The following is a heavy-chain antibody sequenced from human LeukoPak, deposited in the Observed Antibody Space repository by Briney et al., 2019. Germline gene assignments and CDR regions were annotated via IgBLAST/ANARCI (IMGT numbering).Heavy chain of an antibody. CDR3: AKEGLGYCSGGSCYYFDY. CDR1: GFTFSSYA. Sequence: GGSLRLSCAASGFTFSSYAMHWVRQAPGKGLEWVAVTSYDGSNKYYADSVKGRFTISRDNSKNTLYLQMNSLRAEDTAVYYCAKEGLGYCSGGSCYYFDYWGQGTLVTVSS. D-gene: IGHD2-15*01. V-gene: IGHV3-30-3*01. CDR2: TSYDGSNK. J-gene: IGHJ4*02.